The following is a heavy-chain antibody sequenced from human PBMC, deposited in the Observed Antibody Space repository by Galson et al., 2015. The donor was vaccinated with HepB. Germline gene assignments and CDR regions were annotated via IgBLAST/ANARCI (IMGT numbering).Heavy chain of an antibody. J-gene: IGHJ4*02. V-gene: IGHV3-30*18. CDR2: ISYDGSNK. CDR1: GFTFSSYG. D-gene: IGHD1-20*01. CDR3: AKGPNWNDRGGFDY. Sequence: SLRLSCAASGFTFSSYGMHWVRQAPGKGLEWVAVISYDGSNKYYADSVKGRFTISRDNSKNTLYLQMNSLRAEDTAVYYCAKGPNWNDRGGFDYWGQGTLVTVSS.